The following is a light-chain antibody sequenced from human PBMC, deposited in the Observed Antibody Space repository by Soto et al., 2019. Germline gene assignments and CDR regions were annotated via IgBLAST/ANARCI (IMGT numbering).Light chain of an antibody. CDR1: QSLYSD. CDR3: QQYNNSPET. J-gene: IGKJ1*01. CDR2: GAS. Sequence: EILMTQFPVTLSVSPGERATLTCRASQSLYSDLAWYQQKPGQAPRLLMYGASTRATGIPARFSGIWSGTEFTLPISSLQSEDFEVYYCQQYNNSPETFGQGTKVDI. V-gene: IGKV3-15*01.